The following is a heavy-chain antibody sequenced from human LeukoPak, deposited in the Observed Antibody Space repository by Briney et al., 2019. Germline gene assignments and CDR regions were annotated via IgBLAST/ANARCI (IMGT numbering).Heavy chain of an antibody. Sequence: GGSLRLSCAASGFTFTNAWMNWLRQAPGKGPEWVGRIKSKADGETIDYAAPVKGRFTFSRDDSKNMLYLQMNSLKSEDTAVYYCSTLTSRGLSDSWGQGTLVTVSS. V-gene: IGHV3-15*07. CDR3: STLTSRGLSDS. CDR1: GFTFTNAW. J-gene: IGHJ4*02. CDR2: IKSKADGETI. D-gene: IGHD1-20*01.